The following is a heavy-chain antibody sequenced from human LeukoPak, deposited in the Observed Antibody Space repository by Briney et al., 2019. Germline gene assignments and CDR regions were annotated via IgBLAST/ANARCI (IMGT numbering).Heavy chain of an antibody. CDR2: IFHSGSS. Sequence: SETLSLTCAVSGGSINNNDWWNWWSWVRQPPGKGLEWIGEIFHSGSSNYNPSLKSRVTISVDKSKNQFSLKLSSVTAADTAVYYCASSGEWFGEPSFYYYMDVWGKGTTVTISS. CDR1: GGSINNNDWWNW. CDR3: ASSGEWFGEPSFYYYMDV. D-gene: IGHD3-10*01. J-gene: IGHJ6*03. V-gene: IGHV4-4*02.